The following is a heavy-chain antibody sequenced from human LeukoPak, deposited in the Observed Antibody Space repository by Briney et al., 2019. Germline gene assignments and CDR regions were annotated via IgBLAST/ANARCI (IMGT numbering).Heavy chain of an antibody. Sequence: SETLSLTCTVSGGSISSSSYYWGWIRQPPGKGLEWIGSIYYSGSTYYNPSLKSRVTISVDTSKNQFSLKLSSVTAADTAVYYCARDRDIVVVPAEAGWFDPWGQGTLVTVSS. J-gene: IGHJ5*02. CDR1: GGSISSSSYY. CDR2: IYYSGST. D-gene: IGHD2-2*01. CDR3: ARDRDIVVVPAEAGWFDP. V-gene: IGHV4-39*02.